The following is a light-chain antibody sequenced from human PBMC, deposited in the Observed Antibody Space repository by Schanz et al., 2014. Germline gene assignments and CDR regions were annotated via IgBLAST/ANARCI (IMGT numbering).Light chain of an antibody. CDR3: NSYTSRSTWV. CDR1: SSNIGPSS. Sequence: QSVLTQPSSVSGAPGQRVTISCSGSSSNIGPSSVYWYYQFPGTAPRLLIFRNDQRPSGVPDRFSGSKSGNTASLTISGLQAEDEADYYCNSYTSRSTWVFGGGTKLTVL. V-gene: IGLV1-44*01. CDR2: RND. J-gene: IGLJ3*02.